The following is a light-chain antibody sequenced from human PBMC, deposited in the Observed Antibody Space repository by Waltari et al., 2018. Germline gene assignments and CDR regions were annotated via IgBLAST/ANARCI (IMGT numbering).Light chain of an antibody. CDR1: SSHIGSNS. Sequence: QSVLTQPPSASGTPGQRVTISFSGSSSHIGSNSVTWYPQLPGTAPKILIYRNNGRPSRVPNRVAGSKSGTSASLASSGFQSEDEADYYCASGDDSLNGFDVFGTGTNVAVL. J-gene: IGLJ1*01. V-gene: IGLV1-44*01. CDR2: RNN. CDR3: ASGDDSLNGFDV.